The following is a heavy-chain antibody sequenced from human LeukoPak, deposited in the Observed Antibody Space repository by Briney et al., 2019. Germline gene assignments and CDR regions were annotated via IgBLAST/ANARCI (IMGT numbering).Heavy chain of an antibody. CDR3: ARHSETYYYDSSGYYYGDY. D-gene: IGHD3-22*01. CDR1: GFTFSSYS. V-gene: IGHV3-21*01. Sequence: PGGSLRLSCAASGFTFSSYSMNWVRQAPGKALEWVSSISSSSSYIYYADSVKGRFTISRDNAKNSLYLHMNSLRAEDTAVYYCARHSETYYYDSSGYYYGDYWGQGTLVTVSS. CDR2: ISSSSSYI. J-gene: IGHJ4*02.